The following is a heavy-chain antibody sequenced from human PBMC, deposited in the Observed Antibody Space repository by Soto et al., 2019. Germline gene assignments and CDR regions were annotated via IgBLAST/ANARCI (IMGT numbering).Heavy chain of an antibody. J-gene: IGHJ3*02. Sequence: PSETLSLTCAVYGGSFSGYYWSWIRQPPGKGLEWIGEINHSGSTNYNPSLKSRVTISVDTSKNQFSLKLSSVTAADTAVYYCARGSRITIFGVVIEYAFDIWGQGTMVTVSS. D-gene: IGHD3-3*01. CDR2: INHSGST. CDR1: GGSFSGYY. V-gene: IGHV4-34*01. CDR3: ARGSRITIFGVVIEYAFDI.